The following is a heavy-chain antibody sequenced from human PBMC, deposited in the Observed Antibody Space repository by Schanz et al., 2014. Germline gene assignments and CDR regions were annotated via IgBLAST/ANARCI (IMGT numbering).Heavy chain of an antibody. V-gene: IGHV3-23*01. CDR1: GFTFSSYA. J-gene: IGHJ4*02. CDR2: ISGSGGST. Sequence: EVQLLESGGGLVQPGGSLRLSCAASGFTFSSYAMSWVRQAPGKGLEWVSAISGSGGSTYYADSVKGRFTISRDNYKNTLYLQVNSLRAEDTAVYYCAKHVRSLTGNDYWGQGTLVTVSS. CDR3: AKHVRSLTGNDY. D-gene: IGHD3-9*01.